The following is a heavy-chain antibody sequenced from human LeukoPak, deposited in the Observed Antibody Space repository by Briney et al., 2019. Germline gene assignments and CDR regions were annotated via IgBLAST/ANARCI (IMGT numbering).Heavy chain of an antibody. CDR2: IYYSGST. Sequence: PSETLSLTCAVSGGSISSSSYYWGWSRQPPGKGLEWIESIYYSGSTYYNPSLKSRVTISVDTSKNQFSLKLSSVTAADTAVYYCAAWYSGSYQAMTFDYWGQGTLVTVSS. D-gene: IGHD1-26*01. CDR1: GGSISSSSYY. J-gene: IGHJ4*02. CDR3: AAWYSGSYQAMTFDY. V-gene: IGHV4-39*01.